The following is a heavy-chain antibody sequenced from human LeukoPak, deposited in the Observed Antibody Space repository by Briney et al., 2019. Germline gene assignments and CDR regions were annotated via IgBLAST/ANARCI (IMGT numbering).Heavy chain of an antibody. CDR2: IYHSGST. D-gene: IGHD6-13*01. CDR3: ASLLAAAGIRSP. CDR1: GGSISSGYY. J-gene: IGHJ5*02. V-gene: IGHV4-38-2*02. Sequence: SETLSLTCTVSGGSISSGYYWGWIRQPPGKGLEWIGSIYHSGSTYYNPSLKSRVTISVDTSKNQFSLKLSSVTAADTAVYYCASLLAAAGIRSPWGQGTLVTVSS.